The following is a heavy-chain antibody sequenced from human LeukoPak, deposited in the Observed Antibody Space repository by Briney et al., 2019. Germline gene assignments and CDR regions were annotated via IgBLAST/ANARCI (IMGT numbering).Heavy chain of an antibody. CDR3: ARGSSHYYGSGSSISPLDY. V-gene: IGHV1-3*01. CDR2: INAGNGNT. CDR1: GYTFTSYA. Sequence: GASVKVSCKAFGYTFTSYAMHWVRQAPGQRLEWMGWINAGNGNTKYSQKFQGRVTITRGTSASTAYMELSSLRSEDTAVYYCARGSSHYYGSGSSISPLDYWGQGTLVTVSS. J-gene: IGHJ4*02. D-gene: IGHD3-10*01.